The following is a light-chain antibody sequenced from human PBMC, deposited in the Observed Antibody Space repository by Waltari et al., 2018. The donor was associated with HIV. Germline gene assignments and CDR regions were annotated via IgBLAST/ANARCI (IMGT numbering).Light chain of an antibody. CDR1: QSIGDS. V-gene: IGKV1-39*01. Sequence: DVKLTQSPSSLSASVGDRVTITCRAGQSIGDSLSWFQVRSNKAPKLLNYGAFSLQTGVPPGFHGGRSGTDFTLTIVNLQPEDFATYYCQQTYNLPLTFGGGTNVDVK. CDR3: QQTYNLPLT. CDR2: GAF. J-gene: IGKJ4*01.